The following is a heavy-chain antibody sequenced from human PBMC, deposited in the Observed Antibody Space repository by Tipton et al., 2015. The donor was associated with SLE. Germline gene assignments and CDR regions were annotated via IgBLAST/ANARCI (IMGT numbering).Heavy chain of an antibody. CDR2: ISVSSDHI. CDR3: VRDPNWGSGY. V-gene: IGHV3-21*03. D-gene: IGHD7-27*01. J-gene: IGHJ4*02. Sequence: SLRLSCAASGFTFTNYNMNWVRQAPGKGLEWVSGISVSSDHIYYADSVRGRFTISRDNAKTSLYLQMNNLRTEDTALYYCVRDPNWGSGYWGQGTLVTVSS. CDR1: GFTFTNYN.